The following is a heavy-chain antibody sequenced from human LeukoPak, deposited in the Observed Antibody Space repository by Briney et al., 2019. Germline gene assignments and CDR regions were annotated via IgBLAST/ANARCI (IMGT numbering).Heavy chain of an antibody. Sequence: SETLSLTCDVSGGSISSGLYSWSWIRQPLGKGLEWIGYIYHTGSTYYNPSLKSRVTISVDTSKNQFSLRLSSVTAAYTAVYYCARLQYCSGTSCYWFDPWGQGTLVTVSS. CDR3: ARLQYCSGTSCYWFDP. CDR1: GGSISSGLYS. V-gene: IGHV4-30-2*01. D-gene: IGHD2-2*01. J-gene: IGHJ5*02. CDR2: IYHTGST.